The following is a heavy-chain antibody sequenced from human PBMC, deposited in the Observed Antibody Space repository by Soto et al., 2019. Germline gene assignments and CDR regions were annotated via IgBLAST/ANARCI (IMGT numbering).Heavy chain of an antibody. V-gene: IGHV3-64*01. CDR3: ARGMYQLLVYFDY. CDR2: ISSNGGST. D-gene: IGHD2-2*01. CDR1: GFTFSSYA. Sequence: GGSLRLSCAASGFTFSSYAMHWVRQAPGKGLEYVSAISSNGGSTYYANSVKGRFTISRDNSKNTLYLQMGSLRAEDMAVYYCARGMYQLLVYFDYWGQGTLVTVSS. J-gene: IGHJ4*02.